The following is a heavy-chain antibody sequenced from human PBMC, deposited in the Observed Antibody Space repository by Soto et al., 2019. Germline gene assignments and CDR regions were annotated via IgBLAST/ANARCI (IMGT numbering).Heavy chain of an antibody. CDR1: GFTFSSYG. V-gene: IGHV3-33*01. Sequence: QVQLVESGGGVVQPGRSLRLSCAASGFTFSSYGMHWVRQAPGKGLEWVAVIWYDGSNKYYADSVKGRFTISRDNSKNTLDLQMNSLRAEDTAVYYCARESSSPGPHFDYWGQGTLVTVSS. J-gene: IGHJ4*02. CDR3: ARESSSPGPHFDY. CDR2: IWYDGSNK. D-gene: IGHD6-13*01.